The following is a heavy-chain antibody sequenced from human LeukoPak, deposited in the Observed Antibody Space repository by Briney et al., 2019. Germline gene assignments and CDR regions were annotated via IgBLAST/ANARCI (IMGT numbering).Heavy chain of an antibody. V-gene: IGHV1-8*01. CDR1: GYTFTSYH. CDR2: MSPNSGDT. J-gene: IGHJ4*02. D-gene: IGHD6-13*01. Sequence: GASVKVSCKASGYTFTSYHINWVRQATGQGLEWMVWMSPNSGDTGFAQKFQGRVTMTRNTSITTAYMELSSLRSDDTAIYYCARGVAAGYDYWGQGTLVTVSS. CDR3: ARGVAAGYDY.